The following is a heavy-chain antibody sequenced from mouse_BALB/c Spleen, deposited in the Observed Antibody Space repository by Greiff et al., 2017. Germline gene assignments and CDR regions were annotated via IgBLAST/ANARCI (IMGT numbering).Heavy chain of an antibody. Sequence: VQLQQSAAELARPGASVKMSCKASGYTFTSYTMHWVKQRPGQGLEWIGYINPSSGYTEYNQKFKDKTTLTADKSSSTAYMQLSSLTSEDSAVYYCARSTTVDYWGQGTTLTVSS. CDR1: GYTFTSYT. J-gene: IGHJ2*01. D-gene: IGHD1-1*01. CDR3: ARSTTVDY. CDR2: INPSSGYT. V-gene: IGHV1-4*02.